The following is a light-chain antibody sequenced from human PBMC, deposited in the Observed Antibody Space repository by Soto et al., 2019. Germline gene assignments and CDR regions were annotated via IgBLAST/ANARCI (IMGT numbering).Light chain of an antibody. V-gene: IGLV2-14*01. CDR2: EVS. Sequence: QSALTQPASVSGSPGQSITISCTRTSSDVGGYYYVSWYQLHPGKAPKLMVFEVSNRPSGVSYRFSGSKSGNTASLTISGLQAEDEADYFCSSYSISTAYLFGTGTKVTVL. J-gene: IGLJ1*01. CDR3: SSYSISTAYL. CDR1: SSDVGGYYY.